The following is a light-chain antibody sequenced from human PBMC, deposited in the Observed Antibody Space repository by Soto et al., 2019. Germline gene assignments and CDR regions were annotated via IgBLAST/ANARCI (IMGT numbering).Light chain of an antibody. Sequence: QSVLTQPPSVSGAPGQRVTISCTGSSSNIGAGYDVHWYQQLPGTAPKLLIYGNSNRPSGVPDRFSGSKSGTSASLAITGLQAEDEADYYCQSYDSRQSALFGGGTKLTVL. CDR1: SSNIGAGYD. V-gene: IGLV1-40*01. CDR3: QSYDSRQSAL. J-gene: IGLJ3*02. CDR2: GNS.